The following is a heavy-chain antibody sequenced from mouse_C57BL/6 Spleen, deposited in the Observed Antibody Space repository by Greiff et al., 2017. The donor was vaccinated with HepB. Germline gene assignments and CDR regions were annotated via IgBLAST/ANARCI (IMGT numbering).Heavy chain of an antibody. V-gene: IGHV1-69*01. D-gene: IGHD2-3*01. Sequence: QVQLQQPGAELVMPGASVKLSCKASGYTFTSYWMHWVKQRPGQGLEWIGEIDPSDSYTNYNQKFKGKSTLTVDKSSSTAYMQLSSLTSEDSAVYYCARFDDVYLDYWGQGTTLTVSS. CDR2: IDPSDSYT. CDR1: GYTFTSYW. CDR3: ARFDDVYLDY. J-gene: IGHJ2*01.